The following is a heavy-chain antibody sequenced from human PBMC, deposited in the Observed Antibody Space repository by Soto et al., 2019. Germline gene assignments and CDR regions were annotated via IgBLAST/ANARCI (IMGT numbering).Heavy chain of an antibody. CDR3: ARDNDRLQLGGNYYYILDV. Sequence: QVQLVQSGAEMKEPGSSVKVSCKTSGGTFSSSAISWLRQAPGQGLEWMGGIIPLFRTPDYAQKFQGRVTIAADESPRTAYMELSSLRSEDTAVYYCARDNDRLQLGGNYYYILDVWGQGTTITVSS. CDR2: IIPLFRTP. D-gene: IGHD4-4*01. J-gene: IGHJ6*02. V-gene: IGHV1-69*12. CDR1: GGTFSSSA.